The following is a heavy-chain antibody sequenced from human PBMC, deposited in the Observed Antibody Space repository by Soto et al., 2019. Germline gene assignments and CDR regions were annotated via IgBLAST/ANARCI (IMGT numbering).Heavy chain of an antibody. J-gene: IGHJ4*02. CDR1: GGSISNSNHY. CDR2: IYYSENT. Sequence: SETLSLTFSVSGGSISNSNHYWGCIRKPPWKGLEWIGIIYYSENTYYSPSLKSRVTISIDTSKNQFSLKLTSVNAADTAGYYCARTYGSGSYYQWYYFDHWAQGTLVTVSS. CDR3: ARTYGSGSYYQWYYFDH. V-gene: IGHV4-39*01. D-gene: IGHD3-10*01.